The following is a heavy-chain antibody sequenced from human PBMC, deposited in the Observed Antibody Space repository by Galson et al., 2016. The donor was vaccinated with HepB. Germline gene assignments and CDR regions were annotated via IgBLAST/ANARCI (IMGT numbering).Heavy chain of an antibody. CDR3: ATDRQSLLDT. CDR2: VFLSETT. D-gene: IGHD3-9*01. V-gene: IGHV4-61*01. CDR1: GVSVNSVRHF. Sequence: SETLSLTCSVSGVSVNSVRHFWTWLRQPPGKGLEWMGFVFLSETTTRYNASLEGRLTMPLDTSKNQFSLRLTSVTAADTAMYYCATDRQSLLDTWGQGILVTVSS. J-gene: IGHJ5*02.